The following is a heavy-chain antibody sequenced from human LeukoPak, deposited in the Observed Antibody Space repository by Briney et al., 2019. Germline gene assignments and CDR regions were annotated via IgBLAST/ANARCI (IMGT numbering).Heavy chain of an antibody. CDR1: GYTFTSYD. V-gene: IGHV1-8*01. CDR2: INPISGHT. D-gene: IGHD4-17*01. J-gene: IGHJ4*02. CDR3: ARELRRDAY. Sequence: GASVKVSCKASGYTFTSYDVNWVRQATGQGLEWMGYINPISGHTTYAQRFQGRVTMTRDTSISTAYMELTSLTSEDTAIYYCARELRRDAYWGQGALVTVSS.